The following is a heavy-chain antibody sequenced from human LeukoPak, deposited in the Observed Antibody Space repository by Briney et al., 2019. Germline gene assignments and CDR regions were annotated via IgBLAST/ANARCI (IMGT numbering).Heavy chain of an antibody. D-gene: IGHD3-3*01. CDR3: ARQITSSYYDFWSGYSLSFDY. CDR1: GGSISSSSHY. V-gene: IGHV4-39*01. J-gene: IGHJ4*02. Sequence: SETLSLTCTVSGGSISSSSHYWGWLRQPPGQGLEWIGVIYYSGSTYYNPYLKSRVTISVDTSKNQFSLKLSSVTAAATALYYCARQITSSYYDFWSGYSLSFDYWGQGTLIAVSS. CDR2: IYYSGST.